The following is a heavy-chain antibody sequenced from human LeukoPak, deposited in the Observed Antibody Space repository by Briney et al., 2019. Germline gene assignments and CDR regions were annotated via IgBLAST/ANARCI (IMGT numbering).Heavy chain of an antibody. CDR1: GFTYDTYA. D-gene: IGHD2-8*02. V-gene: IGHV3-33*01. CDR2: ISCDGSRK. CDR3: ARGYCTGANCRPYYYYGMDV. Sequence: GGSLSLSCAASGFTYDTYAMHWLRQAPGEGLEWMTVISCDGSRKEYADSVRGRFTVSRDTSKNTLDEQRNSLSAEATAVYYCARGYCTGANCRPYYYYGMDVWGQGATVTVCS. J-gene: IGHJ6*02.